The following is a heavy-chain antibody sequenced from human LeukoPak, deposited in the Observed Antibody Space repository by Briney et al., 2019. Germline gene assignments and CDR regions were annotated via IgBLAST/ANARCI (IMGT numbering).Heavy chain of an antibody. V-gene: IGHV3-9*01. J-gene: IGHJ4*02. CDR3: AKSKFSITMIVVAIDY. CDR2: ICWNSGSI. D-gene: IGHD3-22*01. Sequence: SLRLSCAASGFTFDDYAMHWVPQAPGRGLGWVSGICWNSGSIGYADSVKGRFTISRDNAKNSLYLQMNSLSAEDTALYYCAKSKFSITMIVVAIDYWGQGTLVTVSS. CDR1: GFTFDDYA.